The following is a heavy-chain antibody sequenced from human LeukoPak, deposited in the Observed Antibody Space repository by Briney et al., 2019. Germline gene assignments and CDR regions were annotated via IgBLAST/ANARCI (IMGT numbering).Heavy chain of an antibody. CDR1: GFTFSTYA. Sequence: GGSLRLSCAASGFTFSTYAMSWVRQAPGKGMEWVSGIRSSGGSTYYSDSVKGRFTISRDNAKNSLYLQMNSLRAEDTAVYYCARGGYYYHDSSGYLYHFDYWGQGTLVTVSS. V-gene: IGHV3-23*01. D-gene: IGHD3-22*01. J-gene: IGHJ4*02. CDR2: IRSSGGST. CDR3: ARGGYYYHDSSGYLYHFDY.